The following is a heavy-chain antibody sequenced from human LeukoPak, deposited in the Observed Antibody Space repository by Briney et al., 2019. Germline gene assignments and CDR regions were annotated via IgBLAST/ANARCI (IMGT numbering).Heavy chain of an antibody. CDR2: IQYDGTNK. J-gene: IGHJ4*02. CDR3: AREVVVVGATPGYFDY. V-gene: IGHV3-30*02. Sequence: GGSLRLSCAASGFTFSSYGMHWVRQAPGKGLEWVAFIQYDGTNKYYADSVKGRFTISRDNSKNTLYLQMNSLRAEDTAVYYCAREVVVVGATPGYFDYWGQGTLVTVSS. CDR1: GFTFSSYG. D-gene: IGHD1-26*01.